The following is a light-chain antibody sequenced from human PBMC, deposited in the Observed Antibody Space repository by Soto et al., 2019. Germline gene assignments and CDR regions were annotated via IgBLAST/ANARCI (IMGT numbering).Light chain of an antibody. CDR1: QSVSDN. J-gene: IGKJ2*01. CDR2: GAS. Sequence: EIVLTQSPATLSVSPGERATLSCRASQSVSDNLVWYQQKRGQAPRLLIHGASTRATGIPARFSGSGSGTEFTLTISSLQSEDFAVYYCHQYDDWPPGYTFGQGTKLEI. CDR3: HQYDDWPPGYT. V-gene: IGKV3-15*01.